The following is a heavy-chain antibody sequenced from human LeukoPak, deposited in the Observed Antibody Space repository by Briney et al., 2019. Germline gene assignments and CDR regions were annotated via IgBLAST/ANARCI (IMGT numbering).Heavy chain of an antibody. CDR3: AGWSAGAGGNS. V-gene: IGHV3-21*01. J-gene: IGHJ4*02. D-gene: IGHD3-16*01. CDR1: GFTFSSYS. Sequence: GGSLRLSCAASGFTFSSYSMNWVRQAPGKGLEWVSSISSSSSYIYYADSVKGRFTISRDNAKKSLYLQMNGLKAEDMAVYYCAGWSAGAGGNSWGQGTLITVSS. CDR2: ISSSSSYI.